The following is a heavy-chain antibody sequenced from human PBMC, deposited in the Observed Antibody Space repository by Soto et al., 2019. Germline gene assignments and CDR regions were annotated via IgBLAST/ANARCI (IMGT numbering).Heavy chain of an antibody. CDR3: ARERLNTGWYGFDY. CDR1: GYTFANFD. Sequence: GASVKVSCTTCGYTFANFDFSGVRQAPGQGLEWMGWVSNRNGVTNYAENFRDRVTISTDTSTNTVYMELRSLRSDDTAVYFCARERLNTGWYGFDYWGQGTQVTVSS. V-gene: IGHV1-18*04. D-gene: IGHD6-19*01. CDR2: VSNRNGVT. J-gene: IGHJ4*02.